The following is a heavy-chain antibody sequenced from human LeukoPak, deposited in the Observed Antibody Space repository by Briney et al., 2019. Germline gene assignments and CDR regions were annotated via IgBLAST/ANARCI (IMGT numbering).Heavy chain of an antibody. V-gene: IGHV3-73*01. CDR3: TRLRASDTKSYLYYGMDV. CDR1: GFTFSGSA. D-gene: IGHD2-2*01. CDR2: IRSKADSDAT. Sequence: PGGSLRLSCAASGFTFSGSAMHWVRQASGKGLEWVGRIRSKADSDATAYAASVKGRFTISRDDSKNTAFLQMSSLQTEDTAVYYCTRLRASDTKSYLYYGMDVWGQGTTVTVSS. J-gene: IGHJ6*02.